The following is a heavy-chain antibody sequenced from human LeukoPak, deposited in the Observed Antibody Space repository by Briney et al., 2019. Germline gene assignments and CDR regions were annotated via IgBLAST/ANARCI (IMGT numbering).Heavy chain of an antibody. Sequence: GGSLRLSCAASGFTFSNHPMHWVRQAPGKGLEPVSVISPDGASTHYANSVKGRFTISRDNSRNTLYLQMNSLRAEDTAVYYCAKGESITYYYDSSGYGWGQGTLVTVSS. J-gene: IGHJ4*02. D-gene: IGHD3-22*01. CDR3: AKGESITYYYDSSGYG. CDR2: ISPDGAST. V-gene: IGHV3-64*01. CDR1: GFTFSNHP.